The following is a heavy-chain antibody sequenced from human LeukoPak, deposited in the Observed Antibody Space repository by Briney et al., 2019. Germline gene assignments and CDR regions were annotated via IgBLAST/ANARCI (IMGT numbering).Heavy chain of an antibody. D-gene: IGHD2-2*01. CDR1: GFTFSSYW. J-gene: IGHJ6*03. V-gene: IGHV3-74*03. Sequence: GGSLRLSCAASGFTFSSYWMHWVRQAPGKGLVWVSRINTDGSSTTYADSVKGRFTISRDNAKNTLYLEMNSLRAEDTALYHCARVGISSLYMDVWGKGTTVTVSS. CDR2: INTDGSST. CDR3: ARVGISSLYMDV.